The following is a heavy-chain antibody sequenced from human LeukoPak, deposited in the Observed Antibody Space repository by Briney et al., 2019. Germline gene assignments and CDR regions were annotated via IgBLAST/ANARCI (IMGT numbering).Heavy chain of an antibody. CDR2: IKQDGSEK. CDR1: GFTFSSYW. CDR3: AKEVGARRWPFDY. Sequence: GGSLRLSCAASGFTFSSYWMSWVRQAPGKGLEWVANIKQDGSEKYYVDSVKGRFTISRDNAKNSLYLQMNSLRAEDTAVYYCAKEVGARRWPFDYWGQGTLVTVSS. D-gene: IGHD1-26*01. V-gene: IGHV3-7*03. J-gene: IGHJ4*02.